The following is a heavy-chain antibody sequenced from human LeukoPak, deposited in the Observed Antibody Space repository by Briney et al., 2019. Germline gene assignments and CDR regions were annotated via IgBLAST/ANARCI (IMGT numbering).Heavy chain of an antibody. CDR2: IYTSGST. CDR3: ARSSSSWYGQNWFDP. Sequence: SETLSPTCTVSGGSISSYYWSWIRQPAGKGLEWIGRIYTSGSTNYNPSLKSRVTMSVDTSKNQFSLKLSSVTAADTAVYYCARSSSSWYGQNWFDPWGQGTLVTVSS. CDR1: GGSISSYY. D-gene: IGHD6-13*01. J-gene: IGHJ5*02. V-gene: IGHV4-4*07.